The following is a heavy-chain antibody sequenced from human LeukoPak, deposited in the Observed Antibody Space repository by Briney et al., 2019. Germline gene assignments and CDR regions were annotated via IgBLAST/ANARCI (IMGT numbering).Heavy chain of an antibody. CDR2: ISGSGGST. D-gene: IGHD5-18*01. CDR1: GFTFSSYA. J-gene: IGHJ4*02. V-gene: IGHV3-23*01. CDR3: AKRSYRFSYYFDY. Sequence: GGSLRLSCAASGFTFSSYAMSWVRQAPGKGLEWVSTISGSGGSTYYADSVKGRFTISRDNSKNTLYLQMNSLRAEDTAVYYCAKRSYRFSYYFDYWGQGTLVTVSS.